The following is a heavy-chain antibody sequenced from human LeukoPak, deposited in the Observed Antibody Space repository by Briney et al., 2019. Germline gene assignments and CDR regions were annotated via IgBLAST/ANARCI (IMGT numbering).Heavy chain of an antibody. CDR2: IYTSGST. V-gene: IGHV4-61*02. CDR1: GGSISSSSYY. J-gene: IGHJ5*02. D-gene: IGHD3-10*01. Sequence: SETLSLTCTVSGGSISSSSYYWSWIRQPAGKGLEWIGRIYTSGSTNYNPSLKSRVTMSVDTSKNQFSLKLSSVTAADTAVYYCAVVYGSGRGDNWFDPWGQGTLVTVSS. CDR3: AVVYGSGRGDNWFDP.